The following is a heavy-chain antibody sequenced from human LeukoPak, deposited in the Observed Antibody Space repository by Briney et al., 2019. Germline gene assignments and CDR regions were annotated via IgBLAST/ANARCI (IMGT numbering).Heavy chain of an antibody. CDR3: ARGNDY. J-gene: IGHJ4*02. CDR2: IAPGGGNP. CDR1: GFTFSNFA. V-gene: IGHV3-23*01. Sequence: GGSLRLSCAASGFTFSNFAMSWVRQAPGKGLEWVSTIAPGGGNPDYADSVRGRFTLSRDNSKNTLSLHMSSLTVDDTAVYYCARGNDYWGQGTLVTVSS.